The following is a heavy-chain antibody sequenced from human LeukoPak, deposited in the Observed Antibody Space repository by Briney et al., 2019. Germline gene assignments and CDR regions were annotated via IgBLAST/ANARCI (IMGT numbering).Heavy chain of an antibody. D-gene: IGHD4-17*01. J-gene: IGHJ4*02. CDR3: ARDHGDYSGKDY. V-gene: IGHV3-33*01. Sequence: PGGSLRLSCAASGFTFSSYGMHWVRQAPGKGLEWVAVIWFDGSNKYYADSVKGRFTISRDNSKNTLYLQMNSLRAEDTAVYFCARDHGDYSGKDYWGQGTLVTVSS. CDR1: GFTFSSYG. CDR2: IWFDGSNK.